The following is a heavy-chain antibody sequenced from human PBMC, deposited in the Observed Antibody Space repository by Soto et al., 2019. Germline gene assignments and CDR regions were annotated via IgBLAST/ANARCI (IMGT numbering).Heavy chain of an antibody. CDR1: GGSISSYY. D-gene: IGHD3-10*01. CDR3: ARLDGHLWFGDWYYYYGMDV. V-gene: IGHV4-59*01. Sequence: TLSLTCTVSGGSISSYYWSWIRQPPGKGLEWIGYIYYSGSTNYNPSLKSRVTISVDTSKNQFSLKLSSVTAADTAVYYCARLDGHLWFGDWYYYYGMDVWGQGTTVTVSS. CDR2: IYYSGST. J-gene: IGHJ6*02.